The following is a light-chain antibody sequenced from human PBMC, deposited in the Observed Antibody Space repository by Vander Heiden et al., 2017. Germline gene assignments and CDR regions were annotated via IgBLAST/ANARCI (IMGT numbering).Light chain of an antibody. CDR3: QQYSDSLRT. CDR2: GAS. J-gene: IGKJ1*01. CDR1: QSITSTY. V-gene: IGKV3-20*01. Sequence: VLPQSPGTLSLSPGHRATLSCRASQSITSTYLAWYQQKPGQAPALRIYGASSRATGIPDRFSGSGSGTDFTLTISRLEPDDFAVFYCQQYSDSLRTFGQGTKVEIK.